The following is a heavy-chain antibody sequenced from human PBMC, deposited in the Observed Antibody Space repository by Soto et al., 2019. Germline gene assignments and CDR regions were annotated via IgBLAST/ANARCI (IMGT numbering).Heavy chain of an antibody. CDR3: ARDLRNGGLTPLDYSRSLGWFFDY. Sequence: GGSLRLSCAASGFTLSSYSMNWVRQAPGKGLGWVSSISSSSSYIYYADSVKGRFTISRDSAKHSLYLQMNGLRAEDTAVYFCARDLRNGGLTPLDYSRSLGWFFDYWGQGTLVTVSS. D-gene: IGHD6-6*01. CDR1: GFTLSSYS. V-gene: IGHV3-21*01. J-gene: IGHJ4*02. CDR2: ISSSSSYI.